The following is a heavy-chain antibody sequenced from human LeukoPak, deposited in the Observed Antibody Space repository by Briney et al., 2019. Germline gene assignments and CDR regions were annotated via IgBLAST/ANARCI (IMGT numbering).Heavy chain of an antibody. Sequence: SSQTLSLTCTVSGGSISSGSYYWSWIRQPPGKGLEWIGYIYYSGSTNYNPSLKSRVTISVDTSKNQFSLKLSSVTAADTAVYYCARVRDSSSWGTFDYWGQGTLVTVSS. CDR3: ARVRDSSSWGTFDY. J-gene: IGHJ4*02. CDR1: GGSISSGSYY. D-gene: IGHD6-6*01. CDR2: IYYSGST. V-gene: IGHV4-61*01.